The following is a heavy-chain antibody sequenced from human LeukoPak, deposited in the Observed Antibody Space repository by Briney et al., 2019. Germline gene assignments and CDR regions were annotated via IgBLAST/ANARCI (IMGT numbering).Heavy chain of an antibody. CDR3: ARECRLYGSGSYYYYYGMDV. D-gene: IGHD3-10*01. V-gene: IGHV1-2*02. J-gene: IGHJ6*02. CDR1: GYTFTGYY. CDR2: INPNSGGT. Sequence: GASVRLSCKASGYTFTGYYMHWVRQAPGQGLEWMGWINPNSGGTNYAQKFQGRVTMTRDTSISTAYMELSRLRSDDTAVYYCARECRLYGSGSYYYYYGMDVWGQGSTVTVSS.